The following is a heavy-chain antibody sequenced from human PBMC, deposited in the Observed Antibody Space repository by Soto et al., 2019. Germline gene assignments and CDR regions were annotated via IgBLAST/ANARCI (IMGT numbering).Heavy chain of an antibody. J-gene: IGHJ6*02. Sequence: QVQLVQSGAEVKKPGSSVKVSCKASGGTFSSYAISWVRQAPGQGLEWMGGIIPIFGTANYAQKFQGRVTITADESTSTACMELSSLRSEDTAVYYCARTVVARPSYYYYGMDVWGQGTTVTVSS. CDR2: IIPIFGTA. V-gene: IGHV1-69*12. CDR1: GGTFSSYA. CDR3: ARTVVARPSYYYYGMDV. D-gene: IGHD2-15*01.